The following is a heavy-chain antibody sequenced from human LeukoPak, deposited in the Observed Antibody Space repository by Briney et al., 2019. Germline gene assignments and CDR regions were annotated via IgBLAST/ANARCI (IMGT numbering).Heavy chain of an antibody. CDR3: ARKYYYGSGAPAFDI. CDR2: IYPGDSDT. CDR1: GYSFTSYW. D-gene: IGHD3-10*01. V-gene: IGHV5-51*01. J-gene: IGHJ3*02. Sequence: GESLKISCKGSGYSFTSYWVGWVRQMPGKGLEWMGIIYPGDSDTRYGPSFQGQVTISADKSISTAYLQWSSLKASDTAMYYCARKYYYGSGAPAFDIWGQGTTVTVSS.